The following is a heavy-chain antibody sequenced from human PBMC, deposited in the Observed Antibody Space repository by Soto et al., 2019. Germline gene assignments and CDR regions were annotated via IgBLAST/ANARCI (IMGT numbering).Heavy chain of an antibody. CDR2: ISSSGSTI. J-gene: IGHJ4*02. V-gene: IGHV3-48*03. CDR1: GFPFSSYE. CDR3: ARGGYSYGYYVY. Sequence: SLRLSCAASGFPFSSYEMNWVRQAPGKGLEWVSYISSSGSTIYYADSVKGRFTISRDNAKNSLYLQMNSLRAEDTAVYYCARGGYSYGYYVYWGQGTLVTVSS. D-gene: IGHD5-18*01.